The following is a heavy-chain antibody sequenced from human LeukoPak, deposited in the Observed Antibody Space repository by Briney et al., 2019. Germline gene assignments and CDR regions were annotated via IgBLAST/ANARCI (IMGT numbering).Heavy chain of an antibody. CDR2: INHSGST. J-gene: IGHJ4*02. CDR3: ARQNLGPAPVKY. V-gene: IGHV4-39*01. Sequence: SETLSLTCTVSGGSISTTNYYWGWIRQPPGKGLEWIGEINHSGSTNYNPSLKSRVTISVDTSKNQFSLKLSSVTAADTAVYYCARQNLGPAPVKYWGQGTLVTVSS. CDR1: GGSISTTNYY.